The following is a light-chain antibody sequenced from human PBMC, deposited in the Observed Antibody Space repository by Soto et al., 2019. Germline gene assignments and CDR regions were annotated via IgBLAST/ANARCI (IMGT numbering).Light chain of an antibody. CDR1: QSISSW. J-gene: IGKJ1*01. Sequence: DIQMTQSPSTLSASVGDRVTITCRASQSISSWLAWYQQKPGKAPKLLIYDASSLESGVPSRFSGSASGTEFTLTISSLDSDDFATYYCQQYHRYSTFGQGTRVDIK. CDR3: QQYHRYST. CDR2: DAS. V-gene: IGKV1-5*01.